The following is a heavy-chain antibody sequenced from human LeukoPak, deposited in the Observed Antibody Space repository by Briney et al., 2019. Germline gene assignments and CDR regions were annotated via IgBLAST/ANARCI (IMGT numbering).Heavy chain of an antibody. CDR2: IKSDGSST. Sequence: PGGSPRLSCAASGFTFSSYWMHWVRQGPGKGLVWVSRIKSDGSSTSYADSVKGRFTISRDNAKNSLYLQMNSLRAEDTAVYYCAELGITMIGGVWGKGTTVTISS. V-gene: IGHV3-74*01. CDR3: AELGITMIGGV. CDR1: GFTFSSYW. J-gene: IGHJ6*04. D-gene: IGHD3-10*02.